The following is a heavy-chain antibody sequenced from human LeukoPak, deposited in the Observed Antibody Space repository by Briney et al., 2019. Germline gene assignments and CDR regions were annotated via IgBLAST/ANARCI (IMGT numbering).Heavy chain of an antibody. J-gene: IGHJ5*02. Sequence: ASVKVSCKASGYTFTSYGISWVRQAPGQGLEWMGWISAYNGNTNYAQKLQGRVTMTTDTSTSTAYMELRSLRSGDTAVYYCALYCSGGSCYSDGASWGQGTLVTVSS. CDR3: ALYCSGGSCYSDGAS. CDR2: ISAYNGNT. D-gene: IGHD2-15*01. CDR1: GYTFTSYG. V-gene: IGHV1-18*01.